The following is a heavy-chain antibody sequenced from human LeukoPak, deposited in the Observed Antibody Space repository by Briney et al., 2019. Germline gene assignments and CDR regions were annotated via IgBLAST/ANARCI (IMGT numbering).Heavy chain of an antibody. CDR3: ARIAVAVYYYYYYMDV. Sequence: SETLSLTCAVYGGSFSGYYWSWIRQPPGKGLEWIGEINHSGSTNYNPSLKSRVTISVDTSKNQFSLKLSSVTAADTAVYYCARIAVAVYYYYYYMDVWGKGTTVTISS. CDR1: GGSFSGYY. V-gene: IGHV4-34*01. CDR2: INHSGST. J-gene: IGHJ6*03. D-gene: IGHD6-19*01.